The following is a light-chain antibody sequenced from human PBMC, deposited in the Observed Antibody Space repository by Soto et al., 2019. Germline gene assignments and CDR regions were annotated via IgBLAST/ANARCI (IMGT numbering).Light chain of an antibody. CDR1: QSINNF. J-gene: IGKJ3*01. CDR2: AAS. CDR3: QQTYSTPRA. Sequence: DIQMTQSPSSLSASVGDRVTISCRASQSINNFLNWYQQKPGKAPKVLIYAASSLQSGVPSRFSGSGSGTDLTLTISSLQPEDFATYYCQQTYSTPRAFGPGTKVDVK. V-gene: IGKV1-39*01.